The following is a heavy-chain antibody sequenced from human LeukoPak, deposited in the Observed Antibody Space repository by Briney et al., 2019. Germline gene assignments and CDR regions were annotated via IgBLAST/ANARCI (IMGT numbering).Heavy chain of an antibody. V-gene: IGHV1-18*01. CDR2: ISVYNGNT. Sequence: GASVKVSCKASGYTFTSYGINWVRQAPGQGLEWMGWISVYNGNTLYAQRLQGRVTMTTDTSTSTAYMDLRSLRSDDTAVYYCARALDTPTNDYWGQGTLVTVSP. J-gene: IGHJ4*02. D-gene: IGHD5-18*01. CDR3: ARALDTPTNDY. CDR1: GYTFTSYG.